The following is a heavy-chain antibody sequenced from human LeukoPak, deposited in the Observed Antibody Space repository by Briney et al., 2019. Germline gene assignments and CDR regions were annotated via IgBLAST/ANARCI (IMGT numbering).Heavy chain of an antibody. V-gene: IGHV4-59*12. J-gene: IGHJ3*02. Sequence: SETLSLTCTVSGGSISSYYWSWIRQPPGKGLEWIGYIYHSGSTYYNPSLKSRVTISVDRSKNQFSLKLSSVTAADTAVYYCARGRGYSGYDDAFDIWGQGTMVTVSS. CDR1: GGSISSYY. CDR3: ARGRGYSGYDDAFDI. CDR2: IYHSGST. D-gene: IGHD5-12*01.